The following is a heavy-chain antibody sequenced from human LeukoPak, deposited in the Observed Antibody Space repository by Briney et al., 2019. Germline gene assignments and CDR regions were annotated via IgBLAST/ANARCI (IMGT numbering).Heavy chain of an antibody. CDR1: SGSISSYY. CDR2: IYYSGST. D-gene: IGHD3-16*02. Sequence: SETLSLTCTVSSGSISSYYWSWIRQPPGKGLEWIGYIYYSGSTYYNPSLKSRVTISVDTSKNQFSLKLSSVTAADTAVYYCARDPGRAYDYVWGSYRPGHSFDYWGQGTLVTVSS. J-gene: IGHJ4*02. V-gene: IGHV4-59*12. CDR3: ARDPGRAYDYVWGSYRPGHSFDY.